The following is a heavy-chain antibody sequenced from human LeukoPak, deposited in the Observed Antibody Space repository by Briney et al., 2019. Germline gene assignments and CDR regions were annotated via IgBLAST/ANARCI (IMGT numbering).Heavy chain of an antibody. CDR3: ARSIGYCSSTSCYIDY. CDR2: INHSGST. Sequence: SETLSLTCAVYGGSFSGYYWSWIRQPPGKGLEWIGEINHSGSTNYNPSLKSRVTISVDTSKNQFSLKLSSVTAADTAVYYCARSIGYCSSTSCYIDYWGQGTLVTVSS. CDR1: GGSFSGYY. V-gene: IGHV4-34*01. D-gene: IGHD2-2*03. J-gene: IGHJ4*02.